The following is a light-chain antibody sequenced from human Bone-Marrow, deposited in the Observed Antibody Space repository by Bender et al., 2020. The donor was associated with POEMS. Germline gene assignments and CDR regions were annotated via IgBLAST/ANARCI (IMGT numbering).Light chain of an antibody. CDR1: KLGDNY. J-gene: IGLJ3*02. V-gene: IGLV3-1*01. CDR2: QDN. Sequence: SYELTQPPSVSVSPGQTATITCSGDKLGDNYVCWYQQKPGQSPSLVIYQDNRRPSGIPARFSGSNSGNTATLTVRGTQTLDEADYYCQAWISNTVVFGGGTKLTVL. CDR3: QAWISNTVV.